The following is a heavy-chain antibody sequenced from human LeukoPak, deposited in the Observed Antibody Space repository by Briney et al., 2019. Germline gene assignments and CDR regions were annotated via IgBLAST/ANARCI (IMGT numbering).Heavy chain of an antibody. V-gene: IGHV3-49*03. J-gene: IGHJ5*02. Sequence: PGGSLRLSXTASGFTFRDYAMSWFRQSPGKGLEWVGFIRSKAYGGTTEYAASVRGRFTISRDDSKSIAYLQMNSLKTEDTAVYYCTRAYTQLGFDPWGQGTLVTVSS. CDR1: GFTFRDYA. CDR2: IRSKAYGGTT. D-gene: IGHD2-2*01. CDR3: TRAYTQLGFDP.